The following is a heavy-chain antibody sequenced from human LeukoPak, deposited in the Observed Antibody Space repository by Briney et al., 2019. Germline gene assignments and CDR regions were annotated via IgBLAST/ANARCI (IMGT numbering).Heavy chain of an antibody. CDR2: ISGSGGST. CDR3: VRGIVVAGRFDY. J-gene: IGHJ4*02. Sequence: GGSLRLSCAASGFTFSSYVMSWVRQAPGKGLEWVSAISGSGGSTYYADSVKGRFTISRDNSKNTLYLQMSSLRAEDTAVYYCVRGIVVAGRFDYWGQGTLVTVSS. CDR1: GFTFSSYV. V-gene: IGHV3-23*01. D-gene: IGHD6-19*01.